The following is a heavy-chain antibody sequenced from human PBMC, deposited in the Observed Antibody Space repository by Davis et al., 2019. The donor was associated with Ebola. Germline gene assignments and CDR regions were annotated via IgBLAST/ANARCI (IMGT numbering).Heavy chain of an antibody. CDR1: GFTFSSYW. J-gene: IGHJ4*02. D-gene: IGHD5-18*01. V-gene: IGHV3-74*01. CDR2: INSDGSST. CDR3: VRGWTQLWPNDY. Sequence: HTGGSLRLSCAASGFTFSSYWMHWVRQAPGKGLVWVSRINSDGSSTSYADSVKGRFTISRDNAKNTLYLQMNSLRAEDTAVYYCVRGWTQLWPNDYWGQGTLVTVSS.